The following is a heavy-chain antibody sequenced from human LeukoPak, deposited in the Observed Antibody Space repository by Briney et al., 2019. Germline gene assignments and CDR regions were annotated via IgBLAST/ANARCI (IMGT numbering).Heavy chain of an antibody. V-gene: IGHV3-7*01. D-gene: IGHD3-10*01. J-gene: IGHJ4*02. Sequence: GGSLRLSCAASGFTFNSYWMSWVRQAPGKGLEWVANIKQDGSEDYYVDSVKGRFTISRDNAKNSLYLQMNSLRVEDTAMYYCASTTGSYYPTFDSWGQGTLVSVSS. CDR1: GFTFNSYW. CDR3: ASTTGSYYPTFDS. CDR2: IKQDGSED.